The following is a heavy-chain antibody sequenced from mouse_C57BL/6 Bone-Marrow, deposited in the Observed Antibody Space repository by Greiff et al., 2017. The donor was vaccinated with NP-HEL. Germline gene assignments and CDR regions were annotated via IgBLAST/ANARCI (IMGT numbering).Heavy chain of an antibody. D-gene: IGHD1-1*01. CDR1: GFNFKDYY. V-gene: IGHV14-2*01. Sequence: VQLQQSGAELVKPGASVKLSCTASGFNFKDYYMHWVQQSTEQGLEWIGRIDPEDGDTKYAPKFQGMATITADTSSNTAYLQLSSLTSEDTAVYYCARDFTTVVATNYYAMDYWGQGTSVTVSS. J-gene: IGHJ4*01. CDR2: IDPEDGDT. CDR3: ARDFTTVVATNYYAMDY.